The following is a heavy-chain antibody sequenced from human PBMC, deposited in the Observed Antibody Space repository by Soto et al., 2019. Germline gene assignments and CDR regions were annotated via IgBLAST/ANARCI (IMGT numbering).Heavy chain of an antibody. V-gene: IGHV3-7*03. Sequence: EVQLVESGGGLVQPGGSLRLSCAASGFTFSSYWMSWVRQAPGKGLACVANVKQDGSEQYYVDSVKGRFTISRDNAKNSLYLQMKRLRAEDTAVYYCAREGERRSDYYYYYGMDVWGQGTTVTVSS. D-gene: IGHD3-10*01. CDR1: GFTFSSYW. J-gene: IGHJ6*02. CDR3: AREGERRSDYYYYYGMDV. CDR2: VKQDGSEQ.